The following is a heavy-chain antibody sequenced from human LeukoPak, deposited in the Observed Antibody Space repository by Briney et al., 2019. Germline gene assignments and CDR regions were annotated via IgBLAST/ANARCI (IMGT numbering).Heavy chain of an antibody. Sequence: RSGRSLRLSCAASGFTFDDYAMHWVRQAPGKGLEWVSGISWNSGSIDYADSVKGRFTISRDNAKNSLYLQMNSLRAEDMALYYCATFTAAEDYWGQGTLVTVSS. CDR1: GFTFDDYA. CDR2: ISWNSGSI. J-gene: IGHJ4*02. D-gene: IGHD6-13*01. V-gene: IGHV3-9*03. CDR3: ATFTAAEDY.